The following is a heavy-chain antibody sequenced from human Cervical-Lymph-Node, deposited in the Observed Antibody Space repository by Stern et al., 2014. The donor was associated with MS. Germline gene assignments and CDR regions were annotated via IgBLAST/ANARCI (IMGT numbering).Heavy chain of an antibody. CDR3: AARANYYDSPGDWFDP. J-gene: IGHJ5*02. D-gene: IGHD3-22*01. Sequence: QLVESGPEVKKPGTSVKVSCKASGFTFTSSAVQWVRQARGQRLEWIGWIVLGSGNTNYAQKFQERVTITRDMSTSTAYMELSSLRSEDTAVYYCAARANYYDSPGDWFDPWGQGTLVTVSS. V-gene: IGHV1-58*01. CDR1: GFTFTSSA. CDR2: IVLGSGNT.